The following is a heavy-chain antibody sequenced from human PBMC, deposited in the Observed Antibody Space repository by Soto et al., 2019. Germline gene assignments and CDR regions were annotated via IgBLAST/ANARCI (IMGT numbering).Heavy chain of an antibody. CDR3: AKVRRFGELRSLY. Sequence: EVQLLESGGGLVQPGGSLRLSCAASGFTFSSYAMSWVRQAPGKGLEWVSAIGVSGDTTYYADSVKGRFTISRDNSKNTLYLQMGSLRAEETAVYYCAKVRRFGELRSLYWGQATLVTVSS. D-gene: IGHD3-10*01. CDR1: GFTFSSYA. CDR2: IGVSGDTT. J-gene: IGHJ4*02. V-gene: IGHV3-23*01.